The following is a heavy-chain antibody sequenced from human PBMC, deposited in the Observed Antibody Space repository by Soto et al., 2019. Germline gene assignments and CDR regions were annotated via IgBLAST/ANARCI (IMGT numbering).Heavy chain of an antibody. Sequence: EVQLVESGGGLVQPGGSLRLSCPVSAFTLSDHFIDWVRQAPGKGVEWVGRSRDKAHSYTTEYRPSVKGRFTISRDDSRNALYLQMNSLKTEDTAVYYCARNLAYGGGYTFDYWGQGTLVTVSS. D-gene: IGHD2-21*01. CDR3: ARNLAYGGGYTFDY. J-gene: IGHJ4*02. V-gene: IGHV3-72*01. CDR1: AFTLSDHF. CDR2: SRDKAHSYTT.